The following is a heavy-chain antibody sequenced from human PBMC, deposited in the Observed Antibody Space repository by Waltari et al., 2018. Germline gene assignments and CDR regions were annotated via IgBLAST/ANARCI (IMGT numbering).Heavy chain of an antibody. Sequence: VQLVQSGAEVKKPGASVKVSCKASGYTFTSYAMHWVRQAPGQRLEWMGWINAGKGNTKNSQKFQGRSTITRDTSASTAYMELSSLRSEDTAVYYCARDRPDKWELPDFDYWGQGTLVTVSS. CDR2: INAGKGNT. V-gene: IGHV1-3*01. D-gene: IGHD1-26*01. J-gene: IGHJ4*02. CDR1: GYTFTSYA. CDR3: ARDRPDKWELPDFDY.